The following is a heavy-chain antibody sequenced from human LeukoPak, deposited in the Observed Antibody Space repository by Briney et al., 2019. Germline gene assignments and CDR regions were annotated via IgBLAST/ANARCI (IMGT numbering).Heavy chain of an antibody. D-gene: IGHD4-23*01. CDR3: AKDLTTVATPYYYYYMDV. CDR2: IGISSSHT. Sequence: PGGSLRLSCAASGFTFSTNSMNWGRQAPGKGLEWVSSIGISSSHTFYADSVKGRFTISRDNAENSVYLQMNSLRAEDTAVYYCAKDLTTVATPYYYYYMDVWGKGTTVTVSS. V-gene: IGHV3-21*01. J-gene: IGHJ6*03. CDR1: GFTFSTNS.